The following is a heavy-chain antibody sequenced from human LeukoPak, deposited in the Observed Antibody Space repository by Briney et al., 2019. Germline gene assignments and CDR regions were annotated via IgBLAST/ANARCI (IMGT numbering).Heavy chain of an antibody. CDR3: ARGLGEGYPDY. J-gene: IGHJ4*02. D-gene: IGHD5-24*01. CDR2: IKHGGFT. CDR1: GGSLSGFY. V-gene: IGHV4-34*01. Sequence: SETLSLTCAVHGGSLSGFYWTWMRQPPGKELEWIGEIKHGGFTSYHPSLKSRVTLSEDTSNNQFSLKPTSVTAADTAVYYCARGLGEGYPDYWGPGTLVTVSS.